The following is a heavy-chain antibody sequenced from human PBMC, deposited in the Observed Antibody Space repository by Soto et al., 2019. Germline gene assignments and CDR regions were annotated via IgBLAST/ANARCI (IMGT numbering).Heavy chain of an antibody. D-gene: IGHD1-1*01. Sequence: GGSLRLSCEVSGFTFSMYSMSWVRQTPGKGLEWVAKIPQDGVDGHYADSVKGRFTISRDNARNRLYLQMNSLRDEDTAIYYCVRDNNWSLDYWSQGTLVTVSS. CDR2: IPQDGVDG. CDR1: GFTFSMYS. CDR3: VRDNNWSLDY. V-gene: IGHV3-7*01. J-gene: IGHJ4*02.